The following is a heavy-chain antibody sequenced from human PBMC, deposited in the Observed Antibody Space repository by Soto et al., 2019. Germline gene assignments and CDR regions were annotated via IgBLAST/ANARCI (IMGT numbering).Heavy chain of an antibody. V-gene: IGHV3-15*07. CDR1: GFTFSNAW. Sequence: GGSLRLSCAASGFTFSNAWMNWVRQAPGKGLEWVGRIKSKTDGGTTDYAAPVKGRFTISRDDSKNTLYLQMNSLKTEDTAVYYCTTEYYDFWSGYYSPHYWGQGTLVTVSS. CDR3: TTEYYDFWSGYYSPHY. D-gene: IGHD3-3*01. CDR2: IKSKTDGGTT. J-gene: IGHJ4*02.